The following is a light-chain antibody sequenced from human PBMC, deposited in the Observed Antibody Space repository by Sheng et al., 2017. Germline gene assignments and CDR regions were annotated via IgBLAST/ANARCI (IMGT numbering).Light chain of an antibody. Sequence: EIVMTQSPATLSVSPGERATLSCRASQSVSTNLAWYQQKFGQAPRLLIYGASTRATGIPARFSGGGSGTEFTLTISSLQSEDFAVYYCQQSNKWPWTFGQGTKVEIK. V-gene: IGKV3-15*01. CDR2: GAS. CDR3: QQSNKWPWT. J-gene: IGKJ1*01. CDR1: QSVSTN.